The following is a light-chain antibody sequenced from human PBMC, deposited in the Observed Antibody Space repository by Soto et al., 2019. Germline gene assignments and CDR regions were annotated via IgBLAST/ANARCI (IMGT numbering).Light chain of an antibody. J-gene: IGLJ2*01. V-gene: IGLV1-40*01. CDR3: QSYDSSLSASHVV. CDR1: SSNIGAGYD. CDR2: GNS. Sequence: QSALTQPPSVSGAPGQRVTISCTGSSSNIGAGYDVHWYQQLPGTAPKLLIYGNSNRPSGVPDRFSGSKSGTSASLAITGLQAEDEADYYCQSYDSSLSASHVVFGGGTKVTVL.